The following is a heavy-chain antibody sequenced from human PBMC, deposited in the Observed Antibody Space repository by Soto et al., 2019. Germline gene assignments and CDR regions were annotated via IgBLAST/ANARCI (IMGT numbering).Heavy chain of an antibody. Sequence: QVQLVQSGAEVKKPGASVKVSCKASGYTFTSYGISWVRQAPGQGLERMGWISAYNGNTNYAQKLQGRVTMTTDTSTSTAYMELRSLRSDDTAVYYCARDPPLYCSSTSCYTSYYYGMDVWGQGTTVTVSS. V-gene: IGHV1-18*04. CDR3: ARDPPLYCSSTSCYTSYYYGMDV. CDR1: GYTFTSYG. CDR2: ISAYNGNT. D-gene: IGHD2-2*02. J-gene: IGHJ6*02.